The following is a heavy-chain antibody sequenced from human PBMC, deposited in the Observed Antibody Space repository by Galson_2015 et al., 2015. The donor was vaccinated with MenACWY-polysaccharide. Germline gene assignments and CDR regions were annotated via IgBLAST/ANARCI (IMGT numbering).Heavy chain of an antibody. J-gene: IGHJ3*02. CDR3: AKDGGDLYDSSGDAFDI. Sequence: SLRLSCAASGFTFDDYAMHWVRQAPGKGLEWVSGISWNSGSIGYADSVKGRFTISRDNAKNSLHLQMNSLRAEDTALYYCAKDGGDLYDSSGDAFDIWGQGTMVTVSS. CDR1: GFTFDDYA. V-gene: IGHV3-9*01. D-gene: IGHD3-22*01. CDR2: ISWNSGSI.